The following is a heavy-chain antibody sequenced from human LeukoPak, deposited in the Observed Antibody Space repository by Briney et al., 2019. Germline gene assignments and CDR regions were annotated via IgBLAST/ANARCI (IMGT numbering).Heavy chain of an antibody. J-gene: IGHJ4*02. CDR3: AGGTARYSSSWF. V-gene: IGHV3-7*01. CDR2: TKQDGSEK. Sequence: GGSLRLSCAASGFTFSSYSMNWVRQAPGKGLEWVANTKQDGSEKYYVDSVKGRFTISRDNAKNSLYLQMNSLRAEDTAVYYCAGGTARYSSSWFWGQGTLVTVSS. D-gene: IGHD6-13*01. CDR1: GFTFSSYS.